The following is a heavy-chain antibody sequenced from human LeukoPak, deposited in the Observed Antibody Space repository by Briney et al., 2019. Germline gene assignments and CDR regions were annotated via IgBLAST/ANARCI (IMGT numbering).Heavy chain of an antibody. V-gene: IGHV3-21*01. D-gene: IGHD2-2*01. CDR1: GFTFSSYS. J-gene: IGHJ4*02. CDR2: ISSSSSYI. CDR3: ARAVRQYQPRTYYFDY. Sequence: GGSLRLSCAASGFTFSSYSMNWVRQAPGKGLEWVSSISSSSSYIYYADSVKGRFTISRDNAKNSLYLQMNSLRAEDTAVYYCARAVRQYQPRTYYFDYWGQGTLVTVSS.